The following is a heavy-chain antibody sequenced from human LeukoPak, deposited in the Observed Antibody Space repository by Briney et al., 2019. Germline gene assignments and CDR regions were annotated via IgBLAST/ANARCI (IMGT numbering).Heavy chain of an antibody. D-gene: IGHD2-15*01. J-gene: IGHJ6*03. Sequence: GGSLRLSCAASGFTFSSYWMSWVRQAPGKGLEWVANVKLDGSEKYYVDSVKGRFTISRDNAKNSLYLQMDSLRAEDTAKYYCARVMGLGYCSGGICYYYYYMGVWGKGTTVTVSS. V-gene: IGHV3-7*01. CDR3: ARVMGLGYCSGGICYYYYYMGV. CDR1: GFTFSSYW. CDR2: VKLDGSEK.